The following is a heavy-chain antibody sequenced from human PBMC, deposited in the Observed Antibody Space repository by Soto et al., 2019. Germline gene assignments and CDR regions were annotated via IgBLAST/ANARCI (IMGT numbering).Heavy chain of an antibody. CDR2: IYYSGST. D-gene: IGHD6-6*01. Sequence: QLQLQESGPGLVKPSETLSLTCTVSGGSISSSSYYWGWIRQPPGKGLEWIGSIYYSGSTYYNPSLKSRVAISVDTSKHQFSLKLASVTAADAAVYYCARQEWYRSSSSLIAFDIWGQGTMVTVSS. CDR1: GGSISSSSYY. J-gene: IGHJ3*02. CDR3: ARQEWYRSSSSLIAFDI. V-gene: IGHV4-39*01.